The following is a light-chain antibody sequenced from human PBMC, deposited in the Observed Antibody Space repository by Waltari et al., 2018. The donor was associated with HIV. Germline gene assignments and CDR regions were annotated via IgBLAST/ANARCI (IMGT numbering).Light chain of an antibody. CDR1: SSDVGGYNY. J-gene: IGLJ1*01. CDR3: SSYASSSTPYV. Sequence: QSAMTQPASVSGSPGQSTTISCTGTSSDVGGYNYVSWYQQHPDKAPKLMIYEVSNRPSGVSNRFSGSKSRNTASLTISGLQAEDEADYYCSSYASSSTPYVFGTGTKVTVL. V-gene: IGLV2-14*01. CDR2: EVS.